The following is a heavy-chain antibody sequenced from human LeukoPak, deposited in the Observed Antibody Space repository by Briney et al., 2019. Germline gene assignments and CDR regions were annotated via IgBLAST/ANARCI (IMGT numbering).Heavy chain of an antibody. CDR3: ARVGSSLTLDY. V-gene: IGHV3-21*01. CDR2: ISSSSSYI. Sequence: GGSLRLSCAASGFTFGSYSMNWVRQAPGKGLEWVSSISSSSSYIYYADSVKGRFTISRDNAKNSLYLQMNSLRAEDTAVYYCARVGSSLTLDYWGQGTLVTVSS. CDR1: GFTFGSYS. J-gene: IGHJ4*02. D-gene: IGHD1-26*01.